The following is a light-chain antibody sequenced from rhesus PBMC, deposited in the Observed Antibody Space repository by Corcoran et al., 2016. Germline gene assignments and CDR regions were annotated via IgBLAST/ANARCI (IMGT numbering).Light chain of an antibody. CDR1: QGISTY. J-gene: IGKJ4*01. V-gene: IGKV1-43*02. CDR2: AAS. Sequence: DIQMTQSPSSLSASVGDRVTITCRARQGISTYLNWYQQKPGKAPKRLIYAASSLESGVPSRFSGSGSGTDFTLTISSLQPEDFATYYCLQYNSDPLTFGGGTKVEIK. CDR3: LQYNSDPLT.